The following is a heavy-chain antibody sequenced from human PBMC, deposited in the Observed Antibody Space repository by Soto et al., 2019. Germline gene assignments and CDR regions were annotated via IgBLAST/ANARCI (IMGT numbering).Heavy chain of an antibody. CDR2: ISYIGST. V-gene: IGHV4-59*01. CDR1: GGSFSGYY. J-gene: IGHJ6*02. D-gene: IGHD1-7*01. CDR3: AREGLITGTTYYYYGMDV. Sequence: PSETLSLTCAVYGGSFSGYYWSWIRQPPGKGLEWIGYISYIGSTNYNPSLKSRVTISVDTSKNQFSLRLSSVTAADTAVYYCAREGLITGTTYYYYGMDVWGQGTTVTVSS.